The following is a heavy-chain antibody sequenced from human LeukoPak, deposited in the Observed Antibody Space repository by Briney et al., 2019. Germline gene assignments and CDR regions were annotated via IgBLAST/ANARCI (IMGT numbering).Heavy chain of an antibody. V-gene: IGHV4-59*12. CDR1: GGSISSYY. J-gene: IGHJ4*02. Sequence: SETLSLTCTVSGGSISSYYWSWIRQPPGKGLEWIGYIYYSGSTNYNPSLKSRVTISVDTSKNQFSLKLSSVTAADTAVYYCATDYGDGEDYWGQGTLVTVSS. D-gene: IGHD4-17*01. CDR3: ATDYGDGEDY. CDR2: IYYSGST.